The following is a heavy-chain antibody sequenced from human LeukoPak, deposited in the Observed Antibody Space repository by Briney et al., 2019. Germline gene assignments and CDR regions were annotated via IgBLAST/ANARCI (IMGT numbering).Heavy chain of an antibody. CDR1: GFTFSNYW. J-gene: IGHJ4*02. CDR3: AGGAGFLIDY. CDR2: IKKDGSEK. V-gene: IGHV3-7*01. Sequence: GRSLRLSCAASGFTFSNYWMNWVRQAPGKGPEWVAIIKKDGSEKYYVDSVKGRFTISRDNAKNSLYLQMNSLRADDTAVYFCAGGAGFLIDYWGQGALVTVSS. D-gene: IGHD2/OR15-2a*01.